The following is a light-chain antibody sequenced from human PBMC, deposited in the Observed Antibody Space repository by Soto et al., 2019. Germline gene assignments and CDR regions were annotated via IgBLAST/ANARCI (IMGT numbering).Light chain of an antibody. CDR2: GAS. V-gene: IGKV3-15*01. CDR3: QQYNTWPPT. Sequence: EIVMTQSPATLSVSPGERATLSCRASQSVSSNLAWYQQKPGQAPRLLVYGASTRATIIPARFSGSRSGTEFTLTISSLQSEDFAVYYCQQYNTWPPTFGQGTQLEIK. CDR1: QSVSSN. J-gene: IGKJ5*01.